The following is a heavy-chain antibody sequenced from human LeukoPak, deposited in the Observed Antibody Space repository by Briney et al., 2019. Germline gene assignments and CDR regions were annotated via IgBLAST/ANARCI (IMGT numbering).Heavy chain of an antibody. J-gene: IGHJ5*02. CDR2: IKQDGSDK. CDR3: ARGSGWFDA. Sequence: GGSLRLSCAASGFIFSSYNINWVRQAPGKGLEWVANIKQDGSDKYYVDSVKGRFTISRDNAKNSLYLQMNSLRAEDTAVYYCARGSGWFDAWGQGTLVTVSS. CDR1: GFIFSSYN. V-gene: IGHV3-7*01.